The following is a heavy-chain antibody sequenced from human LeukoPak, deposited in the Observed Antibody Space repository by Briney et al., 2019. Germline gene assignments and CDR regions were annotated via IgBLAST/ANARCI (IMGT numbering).Heavy chain of an antibody. CDR1: GFTFSSYW. V-gene: IGHV3-7*01. Sequence: GGSLRLSCTASGFTFSSYWMGWVRQAPGKELEWVANIKQDGSEKYYVDSVKGRFTISRDNAKNSLYLQMNSLRAEDTAVYYCARGVNTAMTPLRFDPWGQGTLVTVSS. D-gene: IGHD5-18*01. CDR2: IKQDGSEK. J-gene: IGHJ5*02. CDR3: ARGVNTAMTPLRFDP.